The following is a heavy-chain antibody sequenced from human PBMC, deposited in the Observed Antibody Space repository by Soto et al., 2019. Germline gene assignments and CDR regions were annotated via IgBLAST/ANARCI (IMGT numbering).Heavy chain of an antibody. V-gene: IGHV3-74*03. D-gene: IGHD1-26*01. CDR1: GFTFSTYY. CDR3: IKYGAD. J-gene: IGHJ4*02. Sequence: EVHLVESGGGLVQPGGSLRLSCAASGFTFSTYYMHWVRQAPGKGLEWVSRINIEGSFTTYTESVKGRFTIFRDNAKNTLYLQMNSLRAEDTAVYYCIKYGADWGQGTLVTVSS. CDR2: INIEGSFT.